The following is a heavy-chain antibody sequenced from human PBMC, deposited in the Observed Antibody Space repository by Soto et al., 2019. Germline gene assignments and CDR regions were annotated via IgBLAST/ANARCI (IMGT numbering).Heavy chain of an antibody. CDR3: ARGGGYSSSSFSDWYFDL. V-gene: IGHV1-69*01. Sequence: QVQLVQSGAEVKKPGSSVKVSCKASGGTFSSYAISWVRQAPGQGLEWMGGIIPIFGTANYAQKFQGRVTMTADESTSTAYMELSSLRSEDTAVYYCARGGGYSSSSFSDWYFDLWGRGTLVTVSS. D-gene: IGHD6-6*01. CDR1: GGTFSSYA. CDR2: IIPIFGTA. J-gene: IGHJ2*01.